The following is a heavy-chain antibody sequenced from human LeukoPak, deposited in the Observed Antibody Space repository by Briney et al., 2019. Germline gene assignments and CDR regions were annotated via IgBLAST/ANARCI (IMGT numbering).Heavy chain of an antibody. CDR3: ATYSSNLGCLDS. CDR1: GYTFTGYY. V-gene: IGHV1-2*02. D-gene: IGHD6-13*01. CDR2: INPNSGGT. J-gene: IGHJ5*01. Sequence: ASVKVSCKASGYTFTGYYMHWVRQAPGQGLEWMGWINPNSGGTNYAQKFQGRVTMTRDTSISTAYMELSFVSAADTAVYYCATYSSNLGCLDSWGQGTLVTVSS.